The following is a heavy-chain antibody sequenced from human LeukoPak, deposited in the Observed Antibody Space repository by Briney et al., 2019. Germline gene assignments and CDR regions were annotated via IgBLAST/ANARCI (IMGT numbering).Heavy chain of an antibody. CDR2: ISGSGSTI. CDR1: GFTFSSYE. V-gene: IGHV3-48*03. D-gene: IGHD3-3*01. CDR3: ARASYDFWSRYFEGLDYFDY. Sequence: GGSLRLSCAASGFTFSSYEMSWVRQAPGKGLEWVSYISGSGSTIYYADSLKGRFTISRDSAKNSLYLQMNSLRAEDTAVYYCARASYDFWSRYFEGLDYFDYWGQGTLVTVSS. J-gene: IGHJ4*02.